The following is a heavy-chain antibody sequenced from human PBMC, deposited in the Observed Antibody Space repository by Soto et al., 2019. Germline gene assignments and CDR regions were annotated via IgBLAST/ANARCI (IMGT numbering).Heavy chain of an antibody. J-gene: IGHJ4*02. V-gene: IGHV4-59*01. CDR3: ASVTFGGVVLAH. CDR2: IYSNGNT. Sequence: ETLSLTCTVSAASFSKYYWSWIRQPPGKGLEWIGYIYSNGNTNYNPSLKRRVTISIDTSKKQISLNLTSVTDADTAVYYCASVTFGGVVLAHWGQGTLVTVSS. D-gene: IGHD3-16*01. CDR1: AASFSKYY.